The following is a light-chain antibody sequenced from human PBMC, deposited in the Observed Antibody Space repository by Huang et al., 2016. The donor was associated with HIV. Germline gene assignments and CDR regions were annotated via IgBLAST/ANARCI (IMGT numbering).Light chain of an antibody. Sequence: DIQMTQSPSSLSASVGDRVTITFRSSQSINSYLNWYQKKPGQAPKLLIYAASSLQSGVPSRFSGSGSGTDFTLTISSLQPEDFATYYCQQSYSTPWTFGQGTKVEIK. CDR1: QSINSY. CDR3: QQSYSTPWT. J-gene: IGKJ1*01. V-gene: IGKV1-39*01. CDR2: AAS.